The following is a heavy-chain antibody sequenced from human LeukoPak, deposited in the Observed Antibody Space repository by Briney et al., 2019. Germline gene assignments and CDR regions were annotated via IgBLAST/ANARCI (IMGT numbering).Heavy chain of an antibody. CDR1: GGTFSSYA. V-gene: IGHV1-69*01. Sequence: SVKVSCKASGGTFSSYAISWVRQAPGQGLEWMGGIIPIFGTANYAQKFQGRVTITADESTSTAYMELSSLRSENTAVYYCARGSFRLRLGELSFDFDYWGQGTLVTVSS. J-gene: IGHJ4*02. D-gene: IGHD3-16*02. CDR2: IIPIFGTA. CDR3: ARGSFRLRLGELSFDFDY.